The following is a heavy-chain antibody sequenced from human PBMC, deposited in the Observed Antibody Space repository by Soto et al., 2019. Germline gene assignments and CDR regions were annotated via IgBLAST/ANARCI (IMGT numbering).Heavy chain of an antibody. Sequence: ASVKVSCKASGYTFTSYGISWVRQDHGQGLEWMGWISAYNGNTNYAQKLQGRVTMTTDTSTSTAYMELRSLRSDDTAVYYCARGDIVLMVFNYYFDYWGQGTLVTVSS. J-gene: IGHJ4*02. CDR2: ISAYNGNT. CDR3: ARGDIVLMVFNYYFDY. V-gene: IGHV1-18*01. CDR1: GYTFTSYG. D-gene: IGHD2-8*01.